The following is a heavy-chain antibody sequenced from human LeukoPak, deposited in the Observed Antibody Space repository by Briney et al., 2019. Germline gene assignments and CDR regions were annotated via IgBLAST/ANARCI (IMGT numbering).Heavy chain of an antibody. D-gene: IGHD2-2*01. CDR3: ARQLGYCSSTSCYADKVDY. CDR2: IYYSGST. CDR1: GGSISSSSYY. J-gene: IGHJ4*02. Sequence: KSSETLSLTCTVSGGSISSSSYYWGWIRQPPGKGLEWIGSIYYSGSTYYNPSLKSRVTISVGTSKNQFSLKLSSVTAADTAVYYCARQLGYCSSTSCYADKVDYWGQGTLVTVSS. V-gene: IGHV4-39*01.